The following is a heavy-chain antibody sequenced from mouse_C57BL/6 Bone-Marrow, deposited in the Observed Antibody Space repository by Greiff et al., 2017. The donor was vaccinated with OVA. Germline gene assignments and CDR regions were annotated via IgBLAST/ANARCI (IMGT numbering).Heavy chain of an antibody. D-gene: IGHD1-1*01. CDR2: INPNNGGT. CDR1: GYTFTDYY. J-gene: IGHJ1*03. CDR3: ARWYYGSSYDWYFDV. V-gene: IGHV1-26*01. Sequence: EVKLQQSGPELVKPGASVKISCKASGYTFTDYYMNWVKQSHGKSLEWIGDINPNNGGTSYNQKFKGKATLTVDKSSSTAYMELRSLTSEDSAVYYCARWYYGSSYDWYFDVWGTGTTVTVSS.